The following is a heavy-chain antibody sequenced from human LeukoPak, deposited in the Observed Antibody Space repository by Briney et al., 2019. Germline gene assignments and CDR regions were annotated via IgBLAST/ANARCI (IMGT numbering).Heavy chain of an antibody. D-gene: IGHD5-12*01. J-gene: IGHJ4*02. CDR2: ISSSSFYI. V-gene: IGHV3-21*01. CDR1: GFTFSSYS. CDR3: AKEGAWSSSGPFDY. Sequence: GGSLRLSCAASGFTFSSYSMNWVRQAPGKGLEWVSSISSSSFYIYYADSVKGRFTISRDNAKNSLYLQMNSLRAEDTAVYYCAKEGAWSSSGPFDYWGQGALVTVSS.